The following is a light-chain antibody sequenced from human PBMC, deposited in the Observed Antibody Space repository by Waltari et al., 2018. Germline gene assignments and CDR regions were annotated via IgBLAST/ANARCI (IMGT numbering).Light chain of an antibody. V-gene: IGKV4-1*01. CDR1: QTILYTASNKNY. CDR3: QQYFKTPLT. J-gene: IGKJ4*01. Sequence: DIVMTQSPDSLTVSLGERAPINCKSSQTILYTASNKNYLAWYQQKPRQPPKLLIYWASTRESGVPDRFSGTGSGTDFTLTISRLQAEDVAVYYCQQYFKTPLTFGGGTKVEIK. CDR2: WAS.